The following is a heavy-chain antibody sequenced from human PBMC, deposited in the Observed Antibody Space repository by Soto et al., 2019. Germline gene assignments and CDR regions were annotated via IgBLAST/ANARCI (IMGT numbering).Heavy chain of an antibody. CDR3: ARATTVVTPLDYYYGMDV. D-gene: IGHD4-17*01. Sequence: VGSLRLSCAASGFTFSRYWMSWVRQAPGKGLEWVANIKQDGSEKYYVDSVKGRFTVSRDNAKNSLYLQMNSLRAEDTAVYYCARATTVVTPLDYYYGMDVWGQGTTVTVSS. CDR1: GFTFSRYW. V-gene: IGHV3-7*03. CDR2: IKQDGSEK. J-gene: IGHJ6*02.